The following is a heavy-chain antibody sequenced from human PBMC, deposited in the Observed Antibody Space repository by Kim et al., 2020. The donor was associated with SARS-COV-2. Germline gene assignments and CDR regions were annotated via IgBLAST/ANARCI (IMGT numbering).Heavy chain of an antibody. CDR2: INAGNGHT. D-gene: IGHD6-19*01. CDR1: GYPFSSFQ. J-gene: IGHJ4*02. V-gene: IGHV1-3*01. CDR3: ASLRQWQDC. Sequence: ASVNVSCKASGYPFSSFQIYWVRQAPGQGLQWMGWINAGNGHTKYSEKFQGRVTLNQDTSASTVYMDLKSLPSGDTAVYYCASLRQWQDCWGQGTLVTVSS.